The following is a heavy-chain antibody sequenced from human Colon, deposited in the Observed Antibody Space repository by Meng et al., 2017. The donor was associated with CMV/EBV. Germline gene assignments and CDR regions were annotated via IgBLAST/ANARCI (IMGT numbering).Heavy chain of an antibody. J-gene: IGHJ4*02. CDR1: GYSFTAYY. V-gene: IGHV1-2*05. CDR3: GWVMCVGGSSLDF. Sequence: QVHLVQSWDEVKKPRASVKVSCKASGYSFTAYYVHWGRQAPGQGLEWMGRINPNNGGTNSAQKLQGRVTMTTDTSINTAYFVLINLTSDDTDVHFVGWVMCVGGSSLDFWSLRTLVTVSS. CDR2: INPNNGGT. D-gene: IGHD3-10*01.